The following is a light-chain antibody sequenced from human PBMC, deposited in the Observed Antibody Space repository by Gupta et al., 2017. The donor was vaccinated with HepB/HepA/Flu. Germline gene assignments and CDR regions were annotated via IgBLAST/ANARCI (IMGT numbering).Light chain of an antibody. J-gene: IGKJ2*03. CDR3: QHSSHHLMSS. V-gene: IGKV4-1*01. Sequence: DIVLTQSPDSMAVSLGERATINCKSSQSVFDSYDNRNYLAWYQQKPAQAPKLLIYWAATREAGVSDRLGGCGCRKNLSLTISSRHEEDVAGYCCQHSSHHLMSSFGQGTRLEIK. CDR2: WAA. CDR1: QSVFDSYDNRNY.